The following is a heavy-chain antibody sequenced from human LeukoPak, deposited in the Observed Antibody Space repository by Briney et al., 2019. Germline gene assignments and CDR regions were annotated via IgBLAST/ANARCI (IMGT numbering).Heavy chain of an antibody. Sequence: GGSLRLSCAASGFTFSNYWMIWVRQAPGKGLEWVGNIKQDGSEKRYADSVRGRFTISRDNAQTSLYLQMNSPRAEDTAVYYCARASNPWLQLTWGQGTLVTVSS. D-gene: IGHD5-24*01. CDR3: ARASNPWLQLT. V-gene: IGHV3-7*05. CDR1: GFTFSNYW. CDR2: IKQDGSEK. J-gene: IGHJ5*02.